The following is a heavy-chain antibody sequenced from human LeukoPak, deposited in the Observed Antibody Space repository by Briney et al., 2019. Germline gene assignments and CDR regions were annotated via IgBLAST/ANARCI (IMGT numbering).Heavy chain of an antibody. CDR3: ARGRARGRAIAADWFDP. Sequence: SETLSLTCAVYGGSFSGCYWSWIRQPPGKGLEWIGEINHSGSTNYNPSLKSRVTISVDTSKNQFSLKLSSVTAADTAVYYCARGRARGRAIAADWFDPWGQGTLVTVSS. J-gene: IGHJ5*02. CDR2: INHSGST. CDR1: GGSFSGCY. V-gene: IGHV4-34*01. D-gene: IGHD6-6*01.